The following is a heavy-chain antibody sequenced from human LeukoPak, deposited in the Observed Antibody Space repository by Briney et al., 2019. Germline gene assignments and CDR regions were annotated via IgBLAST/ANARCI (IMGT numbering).Heavy chain of an antibody. V-gene: IGHV4-34*01. CDR1: GESLNDYY. J-gene: IGHJ4*02. D-gene: IGHD3-10*01. CDR3: ARGGRHTGSFGY. Sequence: SETLSLTCAVHGESLNDYYWSWIRQSPGKGLEWIGEITHNGSTTFNPSLESRLTISVDTSKNHFSLKLTSVTAADASVYYCARGGRHTGSFGYWGQGTLVTVSS. CDR2: ITHNGST.